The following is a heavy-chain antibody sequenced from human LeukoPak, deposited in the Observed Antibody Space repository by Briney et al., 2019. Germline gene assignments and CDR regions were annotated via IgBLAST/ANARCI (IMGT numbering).Heavy chain of an antibody. CDR1: GFTFNNYG. Sequence: PGGSLRLSCAASGFTFNNYGLHWVRQAPGKGLEWVAVISYEGNNKKYADSVKGRFTISRDNSKKTLYLQMNSLRAEDTAVYYCAKVHVLLWFGESPSEEYYFDYWGQGTLVTVSS. CDR2: ISYEGNNK. D-gene: IGHD3-10*01. CDR3: AKVHVLLWFGESPSEEYYFDY. J-gene: IGHJ4*02. V-gene: IGHV3-30*18.